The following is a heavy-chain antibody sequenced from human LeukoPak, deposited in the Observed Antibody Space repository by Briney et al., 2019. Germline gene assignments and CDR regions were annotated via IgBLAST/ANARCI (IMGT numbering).Heavy chain of an antibody. D-gene: IGHD5-12*01. CDR2: INHSGST. CDR1: GDSIDSSSFY. CDR3: AREWLRFRYFDY. J-gene: IGHJ4*02. V-gene: IGHV4-39*07. Sequence: PSETLSLTCTVSGDSIDSSSFYWGWIRQPPGKGLEWIGEINHSGSTNYNPSLKSRVTISVDTSKNQFSLKLSSVTAADTAVYYCAREWLRFRYFDYWGQGTLVTVSS.